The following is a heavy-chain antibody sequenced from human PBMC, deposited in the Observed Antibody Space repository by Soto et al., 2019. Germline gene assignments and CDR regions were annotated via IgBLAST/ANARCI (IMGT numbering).Heavy chain of an antibody. CDR1: GFTFSSYG. Sequence: QVQLVESGGGVVQPGRSLRLSCAASGFTFSSYGMHWVRQAPGKGLEWVAVISYDGSNKYYADSVKGRFTISRDNSKNTLYLQMNSLRAEDTAVYYCVKDIAGAYYDSSGYYSGYFDYWGQGTLVTVSS. D-gene: IGHD3-22*01. V-gene: IGHV3-30*18. CDR3: VKDIAGAYYDSSGYYSGYFDY. CDR2: ISYDGSNK. J-gene: IGHJ4*02.